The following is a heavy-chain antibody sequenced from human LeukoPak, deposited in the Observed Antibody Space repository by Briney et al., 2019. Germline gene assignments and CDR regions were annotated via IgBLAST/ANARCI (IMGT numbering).Heavy chain of an antibody. CDR1: GGTFSSYA. CDR2: IIPILGIA. D-gene: IGHD6-19*01. V-gene: IGHV1-69*04. Sequence: GASVNVSCKASGGTFSSYAISWVRQAPGQGGEWMGRIIPILGIANYAQQYQGKVTIPADKSTSTTYMELSSLRSEDTAVYYCAGRYSSGWRPSEDYFKYWGQGTLVTVSS. J-gene: IGHJ4*02. CDR3: AGRYSSGWRPSEDYFKY.